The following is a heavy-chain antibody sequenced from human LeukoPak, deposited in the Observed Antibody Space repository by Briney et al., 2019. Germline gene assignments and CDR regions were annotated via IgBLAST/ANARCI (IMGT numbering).Heavy chain of an antibody. Sequence: PSETLSLTCAVSVGSLSDNKFYWGWIRQSPGKGLQWVGSIYYSGTTYYKLSLQSRVIVSVDKSHNLFSLRLDYVTAAETAVYYSSRDARYYYGTGVVLENYGMDVWGQGTTVTVSS. V-gene: IGHV4-39*02. CDR3: SRDARYYYGTGVVLENYGMDV. J-gene: IGHJ6*02. CDR2: IYYSGTT. D-gene: IGHD3-10*01. CDR1: VGSLSDNKFY.